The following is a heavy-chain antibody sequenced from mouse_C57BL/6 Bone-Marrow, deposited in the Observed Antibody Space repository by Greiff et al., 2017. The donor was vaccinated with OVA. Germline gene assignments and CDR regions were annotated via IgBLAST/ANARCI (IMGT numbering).Heavy chain of an antibody. CDR3: ARSPMGVHYYAMDY. V-gene: IGHV7-3*01. CDR1: GFTFTDYY. CDR2: IRNKANGYTT. D-gene: IGHD1-1*02. J-gene: IGHJ4*01. Sequence: EVKLVESGGGLVQPGGSLSLSCAASGFTFTDYYMSWVRQPPGKALEWLGFIRNKANGYTTEYSASVKGRFTISRDNSQSILYLQMNALRAEDSATYYCARSPMGVHYYAMDYWGQGTSVTVSS.